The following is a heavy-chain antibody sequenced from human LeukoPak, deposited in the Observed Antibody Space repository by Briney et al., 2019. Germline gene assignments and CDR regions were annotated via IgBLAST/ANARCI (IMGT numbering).Heavy chain of an antibody. CDR1: GYTFTSYG. D-gene: IGHD3-22*01. V-gene: IGHV1-18*01. J-gene: IGHJ5*02. Sequence: ASVKVSCKASGYTFTSYGISWVRQAPGQGLEWMGWISAYNGNTNYAQKLQGRVTMTTDTSTSTAYMELRGLRSDDTAVYYCARLSTDSSGYYYVWWFDPWGQGTLVTVSS. CDR2: ISAYNGNT. CDR3: ARLSTDSSGYYYVWWFDP.